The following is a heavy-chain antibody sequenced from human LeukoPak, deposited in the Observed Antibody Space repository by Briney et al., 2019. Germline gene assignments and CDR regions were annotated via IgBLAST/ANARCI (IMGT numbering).Heavy chain of an antibody. V-gene: IGHV3-30*02. CDR2: IRYDGSNK. Sequence: GGSLRLSCAASGFTFSSYGMHWVRQAPGKGLEWVAFIRYDGSNKYYADSVKGRFTISRDNSKNTLYLQMNSLRAEDTAVYYCAKEGSWFGESYYFDYWGQGTLVTVSS. D-gene: IGHD3-10*01. CDR3: AKEGSWFGESYYFDY. J-gene: IGHJ4*02. CDR1: GFTFSSYG.